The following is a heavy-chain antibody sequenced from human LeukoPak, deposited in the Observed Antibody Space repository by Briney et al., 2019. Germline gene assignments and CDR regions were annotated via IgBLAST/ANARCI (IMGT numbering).Heavy chain of an antibody. J-gene: IGHJ5*02. D-gene: IGHD3-22*01. V-gene: IGHV1-69*04. Sequence: SVKVSCKASGGTFSSYAISWVRQAPGQGLEWMGRIIPILGIANYAQKFQGRVTITADKSTSTAYMELSSLRSEDTAVYYCASWYYYDSSGYYPGPWLDPWGQGTLVTVSS. CDR2: IIPILGIA. CDR3: ASWYYYDSSGYYPGPWLDP. CDR1: GGTFSSYA.